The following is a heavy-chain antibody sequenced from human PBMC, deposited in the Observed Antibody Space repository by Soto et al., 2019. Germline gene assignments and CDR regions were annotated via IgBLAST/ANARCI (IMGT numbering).Heavy chain of an antibody. CDR1: GFTFSSYS. V-gene: IGHV3-21*01. CDR2: ISSSSSYI. J-gene: IGHJ6*02. Sequence: PGGSLRLSCAASGFTFSSYSMNWVRQAPGKGLEWVSSISSSSSYIYYADSVKGRFTISRDNAKNSLYLQMNSLRAEGTAVYYCARDRPFYGMDVWGQGTTVTVSS. CDR3: ARDRPFYGMDV.